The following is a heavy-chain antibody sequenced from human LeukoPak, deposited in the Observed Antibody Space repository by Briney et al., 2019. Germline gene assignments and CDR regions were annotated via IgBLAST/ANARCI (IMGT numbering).Heavy chain of an antibody. CDR2: IIPIFGTA. CDR1: GGTFSSYA. Sequence: SVKVSCKASGGTFSSYAISWVRQAPGHGLEWMGGIIPIFGTANYAQKFQGRVTITTDESTSTAYMELSSLRSEDTAVYYCARDANPYDSSGYYYGYYFDYWGQGTLVTVSS. CDR3: ARDANPYDSSGYYYGYYFDY. J-gene: IGHJ4*02. V-gene: IGHV1-69*05. D-gene: IGHD3-22*01.